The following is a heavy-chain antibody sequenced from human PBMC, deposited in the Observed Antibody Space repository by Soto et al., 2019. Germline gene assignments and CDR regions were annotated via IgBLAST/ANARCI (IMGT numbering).Heavy chain of an antibody. CDR1: GGSISSYY. V-gene: IGHV4-59*01. CDR3: ARDYDSSGYYWIFDY. D-gene: IGHD3-22*01. Sequence: SETLSLTCTVSGGSISSYYWSWIRQPPGKGLEWIGYIYYSGSTNYNPSLKSRVTISVDTSKNQFSLKLSSVTAADTAVYYCARDYDSSGYYWIFDYWGQGTLVTVS. J-gene: IGHJ4*02. CDR2: IYYSGST.